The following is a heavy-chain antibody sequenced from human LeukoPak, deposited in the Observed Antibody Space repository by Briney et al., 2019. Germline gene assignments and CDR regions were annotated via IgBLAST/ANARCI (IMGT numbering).Heavy chain of an antibody. CDR3: ARDWGGYMGISYYMDV. D-gene: IGHD6-19*01. V-gene: IGHV1-46*01. J-gene: IGHJ6*03. CDR2: INPSGGST. CDR1: GYTFTSYY. Sequence: GASVKVSCKASGYTFTSYYMHWVRQAPGQGLEWMGIINPSGGSTSYAQKFQGRVTMTRDMSTSTVYMELSSLRSEDTAVYYCARDWGGYMGISYYMDVWGKGTTVSVSS.